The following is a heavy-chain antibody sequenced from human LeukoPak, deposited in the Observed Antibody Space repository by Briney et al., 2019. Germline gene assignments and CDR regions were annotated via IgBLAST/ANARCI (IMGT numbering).Heavy chain of an antibody. Sequence: GGSLRLSCVASGFTLSSHHMNRVRQTPGKGLESVATIKPDGSEKYYVDSVKGRFTISRDNAKSSLYLQMNSLRAEDTGVYFCARMSSYCDYWGQGTLVTVSS. CDR2: IKPDGSEK. J-gene: IGHJ4*02. CDR1: GFTLSSHH. V-gene: IGHV3-7*01. CDR3: ARMSSYCDY. D-gene: IGHD2-2*01.